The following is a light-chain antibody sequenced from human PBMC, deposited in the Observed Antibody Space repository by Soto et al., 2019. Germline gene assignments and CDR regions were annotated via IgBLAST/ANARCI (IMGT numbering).Light chain of an antibody. J-gene: IGKJ1*01. CDR3: MQRIEFPWT. Sequence: DIVMTQTPLSLPVTPGEPASISCRSSXXXXXXXXXXTXLDWYLQKPGQSPQLLIYTLSYRASGXPDXFSGSGSGSDXTXKIGRVEAEDVGVYYCMQRIEFPWTFGQGTKVEIK. CDR2: TLS. V-gene: IGKV2-40*01. CDR1: XXXXXXXXXXTX.